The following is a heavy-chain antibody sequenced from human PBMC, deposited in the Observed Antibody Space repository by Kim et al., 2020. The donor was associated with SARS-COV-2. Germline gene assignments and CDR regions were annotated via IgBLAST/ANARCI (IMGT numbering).Heavy chain of an antibody. V-gene: IGHV3-9*01. CDR2: ISWNSGSI. D-gene: IGHD3-9*01. CDR3: AKDFEPYDITFDY. J-gene: IGHJ4*02. Sequence: GGSLRLSCAASGFTFDDYAMHWVRQAPGKGLEWVSGISWNSGSIGYADSVKGRFTISRDNAKNSLYLQMNSLRAEDTALYYCAKDFEPYDITFDYWGQGTLVTVSS. CDR1: GFTFDDYA.